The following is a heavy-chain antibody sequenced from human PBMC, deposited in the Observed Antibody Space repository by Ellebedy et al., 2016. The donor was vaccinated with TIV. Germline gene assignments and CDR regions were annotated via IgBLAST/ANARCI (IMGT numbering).Heavy chain of an antibody. D-gene: IGHD3-10*01. V-gene: IGHV3-7*01. Sequence: GESLKISCAASGFTFSNYWMSWVRQAPGKGLEWVANIKQDGSEKYYVDSVKGRFSISRDNAKNSLYVQMNSLRVEDTAVYYCARDGGSGSYWEGFDYWGQGTLVTVSS. CDR2: IKQDGSEK. CDR1: GFTFSNYW. J-gene: IGHJ4*02. CDR3: ARDGGSGSYWEGFDY.